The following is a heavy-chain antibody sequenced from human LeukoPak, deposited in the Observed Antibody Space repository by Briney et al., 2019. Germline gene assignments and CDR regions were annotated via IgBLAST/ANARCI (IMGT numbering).Heavy chain of an antibody. CDR2: INAGNGNT. J-gene: IGHJ5*02. V-gene: IGHV1-3*01. Sequence: GASVKVSCKASGYTFTSYAMHWVRQAPGQRLEWMGWINAGNGNTKYSQKFQGRVTITRDTSASTAYMELSSLRSEDTAVYYCARVGDGYNSYDPWGQGTLVTVSS. D-gene: IGHD5-24*01. CDR1: GYTFTSYA. CDR3: ARVGDGYNSYDP.